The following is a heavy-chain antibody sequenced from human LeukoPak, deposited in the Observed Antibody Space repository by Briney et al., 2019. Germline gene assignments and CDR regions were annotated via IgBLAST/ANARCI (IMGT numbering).Heavy chain of an antibody. CDR1: GFTFTNYG. D-gene: IGHD6-13*01. CDR3: ARDRKSQQLGAFDI. J-gene: IGHJ3*02. V-gene: IGHV1-18*01. Sequence: ASVKVSCKTSGFTFTNYGISWVRQAPGQGLEWLGWISAYNGDTKYAQRLQGRVTMTTESSTSTAYMELRSLRSEDTAVYYCARDRKSQQLGAFDIWGQGTMVTVSS. CDR2: ISAYNGDT.